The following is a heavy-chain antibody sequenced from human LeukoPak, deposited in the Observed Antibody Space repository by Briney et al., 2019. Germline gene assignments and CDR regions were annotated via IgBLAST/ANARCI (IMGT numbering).Heavy chain of an antibody. CDR3: ARHSSGWYIYFDY. CDR2: IYSSGST. Sequence: PSETLSLTCTVSGGSIGSYYWSWIRQPPGKGLGWIGYIYSSGSTNYNPSLKSRVTISVDTSKNQFSLKLSSVTAADTAVYYCARHSSGWYIYFDYWGQGTLVTVSS. CDR1: GGSIGSYY. V-gene: IGHV4-59*08. J-gene: IGHJ4*02. D-gene: IGHD6-19*01.